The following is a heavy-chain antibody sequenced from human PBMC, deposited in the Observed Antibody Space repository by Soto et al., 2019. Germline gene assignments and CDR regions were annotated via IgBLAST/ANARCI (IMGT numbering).Heavy chain of an antibody. J-gene: IGHJ3*02. D-gene: IGHD3-22*01. CDR2: IYYSGST. CDR1: GGSISSGGYY. V-gene: IGHV4-31*03. CDR3: ARGAHHITMIVVVIDRLAFDI. Sequence: SETLSLTCTVSGGSISSGGYYWSWIRQHPGKGLEWIGYIYYSGSTYYNPSLKSRVTISVDTSKNQFSLKLSSVTAADTAVYYCARGAHHITMIVVVIDRLAFDIWGQGTMVTVSS.